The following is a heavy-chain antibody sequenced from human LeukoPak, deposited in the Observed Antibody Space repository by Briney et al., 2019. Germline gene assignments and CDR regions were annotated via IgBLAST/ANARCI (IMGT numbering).Heavy chain of an antibody. Sequence: PGGSLRLSCAASGFTFSNAWMSWVRQAPGKGLEWVSSISSSSSYIYYADSVKGRFTISRDNAKNSLYLQMNSLRAEDTAVYYCARDYTAMVPYGMDVWGQGTTVTVTS. D-gene: IGHD5-18*01. J-gene: IGHJ6*02. CDR1: GFTFSNAW. CDR3: ARDYTAMVPYGMDV. CDR2: ISSSSSYI. V-gene: IGHV3-21*01.